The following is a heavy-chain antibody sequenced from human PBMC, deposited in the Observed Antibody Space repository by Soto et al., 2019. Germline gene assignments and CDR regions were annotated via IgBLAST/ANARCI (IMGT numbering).Heavy chain of an antibody. CDR2: IYYSGST. Sequence: QVQLQESGPGLVKPSQTLSLTCTVSGGSISSGDYYWSWIRQPPGQGLEWIGYIYYSGSTYYNPSLKSRVTISVDTSKNQFSLKLSSVTAADTAVYYCARAGSSWFFWFDPWGQGTLVTVSS. D-gene: IGHD6-13*01. V-gene: IGHV4-30-4*01. CDR3: ARAGSSWFFWFDP. J-gene: IGHJ5*02. CDR1: GGSISSGDYY.